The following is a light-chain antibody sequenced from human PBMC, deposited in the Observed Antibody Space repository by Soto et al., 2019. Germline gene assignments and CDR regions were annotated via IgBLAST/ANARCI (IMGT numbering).Light chain of an antibody. CDR2: DVS. CDR1: SSDVGGYNY. V-gene: IGLV2-14*01. Sequence: QSVLTQPASVSGSPGQSITISCTGTSSDVGGYNYVSWYQQHPGKAPKLMIYDVSNRPSGVSNRFSGSKSVNTATLTISGLQPEDEADYYCASHTSSNTRVFGTGTKLTVL. CDR3: ASHTSSNTRV. J-gene: IGLJ1*01.